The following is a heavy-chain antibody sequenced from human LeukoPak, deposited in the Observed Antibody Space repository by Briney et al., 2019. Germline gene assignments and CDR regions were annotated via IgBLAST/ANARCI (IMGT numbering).Heavy chain of an antibody. J-gene: IGHJ3*02. Sequence: SETLSLTCTVSGGSISSYYWIWIRQSPEKGLEWIGYIYYTGSTNYNPSLKSRVAMSVDTSKNQFSVKVTSVTATDTAVYYCARHSSAFSTGYYYSFNIWGRGTMVTVSS. CDR2: IYYTGST. V-gene: IGHV4-59*08. D-gene: IGHD6-19*01. CDR1: GGSISSYY. CDR3: ARHSSAFSTGYYYSFNI.